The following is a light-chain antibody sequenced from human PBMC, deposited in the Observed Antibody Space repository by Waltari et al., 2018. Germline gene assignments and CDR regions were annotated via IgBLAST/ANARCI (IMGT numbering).Light chain of an antibody. CDR1: QSLLYNSTDKNY. J-gene: IGKJ2*01. CDR2: WAS. V-gene: IGKV4-1*01. Sequence: DIVMTQSPDSLAVSLGEGATINCKSSQSLLYNSTDKNYLAWYQLKPGQPPRLLIYWASTRESGVPDRFSGSGSGTDFTLTISSLQAEDVAVYYCQQYYSIPYTFGQGTKLEIK. CDR3: QQYYSIPYT.